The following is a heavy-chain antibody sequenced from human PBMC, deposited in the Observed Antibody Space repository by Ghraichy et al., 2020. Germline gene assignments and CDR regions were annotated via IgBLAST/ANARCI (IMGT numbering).Heavy chain of an antibody. Sequence: ASVKVSCKASGYTFTSYGISWVRQAPGQGLEWMGWISAYNGNTNYAQKLQGRVTMTTDTSTSTAYMELRSLRSDDTAVYYCARVNYGDYVNRYYFDYWGQGTPVTVSS. V-gene: IGHV1-18*04. CDR3: ARVNYGDYVNRYYFDY. CDR1: GYTFTSYG. D-gene: IGHD4-17*01. CDR2: ISAYNGNT. J-gene: IGHJ4*02.